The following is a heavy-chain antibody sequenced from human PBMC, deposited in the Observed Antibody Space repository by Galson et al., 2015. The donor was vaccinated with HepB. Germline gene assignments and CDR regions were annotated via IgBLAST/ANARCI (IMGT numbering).Heavy chain of an antibody. J-gene: IGHJ5*02. Sequence: LRLSYAVSGITFSDSYMSWLRQAPGEGLEWVSYISGSGSHTNYVDSVKGRFAISTDNAKNSLYLQMNSLRAEDTAVYYCVKGAPGADSWGQGTLVTVSS. D-gene: IGHD1-14*01. CDR2: ISGSGSHT. CDR3: VKGAPGADS. V-gene: IGHV3-11*03. CDR1: GITFSDSY.